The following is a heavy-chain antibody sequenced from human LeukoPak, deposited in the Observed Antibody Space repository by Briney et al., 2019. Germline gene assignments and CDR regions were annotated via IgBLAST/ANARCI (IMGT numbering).Heavy chain of an antibody. CDR2: IIPIFGTA. V-gene: IGHV1-69*06. Sequence: SVKVSCKASGGTFSSYAISWVRQAPGQGLEWMGRIIPIFGTANYAQKFQGRVTITADKSTSTAYMELSSLRSEDTAVYYCAKTASEYYFDYWGQGTLVTVSS. D-gene: IGHD2-21*02. J-gene: IGHJ4*02. CDR3: AKTASEYYFDY. CDR1: GGTFSSYA.